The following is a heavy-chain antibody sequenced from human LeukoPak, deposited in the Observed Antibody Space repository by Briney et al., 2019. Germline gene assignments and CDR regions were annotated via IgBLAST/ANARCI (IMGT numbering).Heavy chain of an antibody. CDR1: GFTFDDYA. CDR3: AIGVDPPYGHFDY. J-gene: IGHJ4*02. D-gene: IGHD3-3*01. CDR2: ISWNSGSI. V-gene: IGHV3-9*01. Sequence: GRSLRLSCAASGFTFDDYAMHWVRHAPGKGLEWVSGISWNSGSIGYADSVKGRFTISRDNAKNSLYLQMNSLRAEDTALYYCAIGVDPPYGHFDYWGQGTLVTVSS.